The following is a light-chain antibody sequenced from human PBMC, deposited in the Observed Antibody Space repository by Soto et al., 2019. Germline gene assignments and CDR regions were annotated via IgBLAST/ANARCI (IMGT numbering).Light chain of an antibody. CDR1: LSVSTN. CDR2: GAS. Sequence: EIVMTHSPGTLSVSPVEISTLSCRASLSVSTNLAWYQQKPGQAPRLLIYGASTRATGIPARFSGSGSGTEFTLTISSLQSEDFAVYYCQQYNNWPPWTFGQGTKVDIK. CDR3: QQYNNWPPWT. J-gene: IGKJ1*01. V-gene: IGKV3-15*01.